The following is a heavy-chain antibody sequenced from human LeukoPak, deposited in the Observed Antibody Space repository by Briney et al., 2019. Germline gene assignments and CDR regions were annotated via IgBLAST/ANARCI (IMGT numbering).Heavy chain of an antibody. Sequence: NPSETLSLTCTVSGGSISSGGYYWSWIRQHPGKGLEWIGYIYYSGSTNYNPSLKSRVTISVDTSKNQLSLKLSSVTAADTAVYYCASEDDYYDSSGPHWGQGTLVTVSS. CDR3: ASEDDYYDSSGPH. D-gene: IGHD3-22*01. V-gene: IGHV4-61*08. CDR2: IYYSGST. J-gene: IGHJ4*02. CDR1: GGSISSGGYY.